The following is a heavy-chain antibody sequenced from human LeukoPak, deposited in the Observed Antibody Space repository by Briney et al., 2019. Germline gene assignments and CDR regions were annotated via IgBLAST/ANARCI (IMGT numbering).Heavy chain of an antibody. CDR1: GFTVSCSY. V-gene: IGHV3-66*01. J-gene: IGHJ1*01. CDR2: LYPGGST. D-gene: IGHD1-26*01. CDR3: ARDRGGSYLQGNFLH. Sequence: PGGSLTLSCAASGFTVSCSYMSWIRQAPGTGQELVSVLYPGGSTYIADTVKVRLSISRANSTYTINLHMNSRTVKATAASYCARDRGGSYLQGNFLHGGQGYLVIVSS.